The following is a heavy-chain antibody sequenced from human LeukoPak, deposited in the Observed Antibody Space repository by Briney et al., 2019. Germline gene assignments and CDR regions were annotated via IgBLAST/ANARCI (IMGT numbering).Heavy chain of an antibody. CDR2: ISSSSSYI. D-gene: IGHD3-9*01. J-gene: IGHJ4*02. V-gene: IGHV3-21*01. CDR1: GFTFSSYS. CDR3: VGILTGYYKSPGY. Sequence: PGGSLRLSCAASGFTFSSYSMNWVRQAPGKGLEWVSSISSSSSYIYYADSVKGRFTISRDNAKNSLYLQMNSLRAEDTAVYYCVGILTGYYKSPGYWGQGTLVTVSS.